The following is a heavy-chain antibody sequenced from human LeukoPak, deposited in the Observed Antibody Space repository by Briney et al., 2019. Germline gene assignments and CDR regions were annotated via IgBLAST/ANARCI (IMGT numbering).Heavy chain of an antibody. CDR1: GYTLTELS. CDR3: ATEDTAMVGAYYYGMDV. Sequence: GASVKVSCTVSGYTLTELSMHWLRQAPGKGLEWMGGFDPEDGETIYAQKFQGRVTMTEDTSTDTAYMELSSLRSEDTAVYYCATEDTAMVGAYYYGMDVWGQGTTVTVSS. J-gene: IGHJ6*02. V-gene: IGHV1-24*01. D-gene: IGHD5-18*01. CDR2: FDPEDGET.